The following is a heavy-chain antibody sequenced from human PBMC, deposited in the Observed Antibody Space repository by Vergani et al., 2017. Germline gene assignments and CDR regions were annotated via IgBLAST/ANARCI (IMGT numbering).Heavy chain of an antibody. CDR2: LCPSGST. Sequence: QVQMQESGPGLVKTSETLSLTCSASGAPISYWCWSWLRQPAGKGLEWIGRLCPSGSTNYKPSLKSRVTMSIDTSTHQFSLNLRSVTAADTAVYYCAREGYCTNSVCFTLFDVWGQGALVTVSS. CDR3: AREGYCTNSVCFTLFDV. J-gene: IGHJ4*02. D-gene: IGHD2-8*01. V-gene: IGHV4-4*07. CDR1: GAPISYWC.